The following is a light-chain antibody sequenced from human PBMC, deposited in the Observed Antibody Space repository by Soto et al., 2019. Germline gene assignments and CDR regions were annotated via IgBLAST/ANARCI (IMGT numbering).Light chain of an antibody. Sequence: QSALTQPPSASGSPGQSVTISCTGTSSDVGGYKYVSWYQQHPDKAPKLMIFEVNKRPPGVPDRFSGSKSGNTASLTVSGLQAEDEADYYCSSYAGINNLGVFGTGTKVTVL. CDR1: SSDVGGYKY. CDR3: SSYAGINNLGV. CDR2: EVN. V-gene: IGLV2-8*01. J-gene: IGLJ1*01.